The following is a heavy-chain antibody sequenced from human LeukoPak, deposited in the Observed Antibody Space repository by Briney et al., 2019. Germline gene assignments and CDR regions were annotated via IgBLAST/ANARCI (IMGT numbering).Heavy chain of an antibody. D-gene: IGHD1-26*01. CDR3: ARFSAQWDLGPDAFDI. CDR2: IYHSGST. CDR1: GGSISSGGYY. Sequence: SETLSLTCTVSGGSISSGGYYWSWIRQPPGKGLEWIGYIYHSGSTYYNPSLKSRVTISVDRSKNQFSLKLSSVTAADTAVYYCARFSAQWDLGPDAFDIWGQGTMVTVSS. J-gene: IGHJ3*02. V-gene: IGHV4-30-2*01.